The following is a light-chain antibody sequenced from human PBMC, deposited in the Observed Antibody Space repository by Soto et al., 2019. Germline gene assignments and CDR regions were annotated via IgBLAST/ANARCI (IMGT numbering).Light chain of an antibody. V-gene: IGKV3-20*01. CDR3: QQYGSSSYT. CDR2: GAS. Sequence: EIVLTQSPGTLSLFPGERATLSCRASQSVSSSYLVWYQQKPGQAPRLLIYGASSRATGIPDRFSGSGSGTDFTLTISRLEPEDFAVYYCQQYGSSSYTFGQGTKLEIK. J-gene: IGKJ2*01. CDR1: QSVSSSY.